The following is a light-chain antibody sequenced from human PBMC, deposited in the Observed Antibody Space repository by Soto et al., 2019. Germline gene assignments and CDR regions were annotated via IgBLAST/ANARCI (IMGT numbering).Light chain of an antibody. CDR2: RNN. V-gene: IGLV1-47*01. CDR1: SSNIGSNY. CDR3: AAWDDSLSGLYV. Sequence: QSVLTQPPSASGTPGQRVTISCSGSSSNIGSNYVYWYQQLPGTAPKLLIYRNNQRPSGVPDRFSGSKSGTSASLAISGLRSEDEADYYCAAWDDSLSGLYVFGTGTKLTRP. J-gene: IGLJ1*01.